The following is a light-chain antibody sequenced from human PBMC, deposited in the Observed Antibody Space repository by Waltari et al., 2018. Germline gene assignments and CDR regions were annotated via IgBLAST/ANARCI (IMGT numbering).Light chain of an antibody. CDR1: ERISTS. CDR3: LQCRAWPYT. J-gene: IGKJ2*01. CDR2: DTS. V-gene: IGKV3-11*01. Sequence: IVLTQSPATLPLSPGEGATLACRASERISTSLAWYKQKPGQAPSLLMYDTSNRAPGIPARFSASGSGTDFTLTISSLEPDDFAVYYCLQCRAWPYTFGQGTKVEI.